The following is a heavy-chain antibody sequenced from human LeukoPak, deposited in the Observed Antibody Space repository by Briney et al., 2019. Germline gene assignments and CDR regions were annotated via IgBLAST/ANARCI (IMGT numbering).Heavy chain of an antibody. CDR2: IYPGDSDT. CDR1: GYSFTSYW. V-gene: IGHV5-51*01. CDR3: ARLKEQLWLGGGYFDL. Sequence: GESLQISCKGSGYSFTSYWIGWVRQMPGKGLEWMGIIYPGDSDTRYSPSFQGQVTISADKSISTAYLQWSSLKASDTAMYYCARLKEQLWLGGGYFDLWGRGTLVTVSS. J-gene: IGHJ2*01. D-gene: IGHD5-18*01.